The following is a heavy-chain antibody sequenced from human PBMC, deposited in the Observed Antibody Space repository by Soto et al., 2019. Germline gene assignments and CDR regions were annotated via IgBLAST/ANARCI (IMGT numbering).Heavy chain of an antibody. CDR1: GFTFSSYA. V-gene: IGHV3-23*01. Sequence: GGSLRLSCAASGFTFSSYAMSWVRQAPGKGLEWVSAISGSGGSTYYADSVKGRFTISRDNSKNTLYLQMNSLRAEDTAVYYCAKRNYYDSSGYYYFEYWGEGTLVTVSS. D-gene: IGHD3-22*01. CDR3: AKRNYYDSSGYYYFEY. J-gene: IGHJ4*02. CDR2: ISGSGGST.